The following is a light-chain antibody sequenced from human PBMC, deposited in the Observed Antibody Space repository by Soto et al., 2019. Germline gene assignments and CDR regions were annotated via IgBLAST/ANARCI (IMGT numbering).Light chain of an antibody. Sequence: EIVMTQSPDTLSVSPGERATLSCRASQSVTSNLAWYQQKPGQAPRLLIYGASIRATGIPARFSGSGSGTEFTLTISSLQPDDFATYYCQQYHRASITFGQGTRLEI. CDR3: QQYHRASIT. CDR1: QSVTSN. CDR2: GAS. V-gene: IGKV3-15*01. J-gene: IGKJ5*01.